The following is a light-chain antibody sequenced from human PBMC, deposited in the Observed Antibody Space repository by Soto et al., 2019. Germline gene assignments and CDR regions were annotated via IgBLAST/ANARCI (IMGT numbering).Light chain of an antibody. CDR1: SSDFGGYYY. V-gene: IGLV2-14*01. Sequence: QSALTQPASVSGSPGQSITISCTGTSSDFGGYYYVSWYQHHPGKAPKLMIYQVSNRPSGVSNRFSGSKSGNTASLTISGLQAEDEADYYCSSYTSSNTFYVFGTGTKLTVL. CDR3: SSYTSSNTFYV. CDR2: QVS. J-gene: IGLJ1*01.